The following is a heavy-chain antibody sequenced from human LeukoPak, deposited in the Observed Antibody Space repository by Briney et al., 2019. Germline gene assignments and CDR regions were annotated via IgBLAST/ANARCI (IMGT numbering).Heavy chain of an antibody. CDR1: GFTFSSYW. J-gene: IGHJ6*03. CDR3: AKDREDIVVVPAAIGYYYYYYMDV. CDR2: INGDGRNI. V-gene: IGHV3-74*01. Sequence: PGGSLRLSCVASGFTFSSYWMHWVRQDPRKGLVWVSRINGDGRNINYADSVKGRFTISRDNSKNTLYLQMNSLRAEDTAVYYCAKDREDIVVVPAAIGYYYYYYMDVWGKGTTVTVSS. D-gene: IGHD2-2*02.